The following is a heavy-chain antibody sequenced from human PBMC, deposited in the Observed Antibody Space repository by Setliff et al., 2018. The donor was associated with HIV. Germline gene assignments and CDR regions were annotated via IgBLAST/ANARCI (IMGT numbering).Heavy chain of an antibody. Sequence: GGSLRLSCAASGFTFSSYGMHWVRQAPGKGLEWVAVIWFDGSKKYYTDSVKGRFTISRDNSKSTLYLQMTNLRAEDTALYFCAKGAGPTTLAEPFDSWGQGTLVTVSS. CDR3: AKGAGPTTLAEPFDS. V-gene: IGHV3-33*08. D-gene: IGHD1-26*01. CDR1: GFTFSSYG. J-gene: IGHJ4*02. CDR2: IWFDGSKK.